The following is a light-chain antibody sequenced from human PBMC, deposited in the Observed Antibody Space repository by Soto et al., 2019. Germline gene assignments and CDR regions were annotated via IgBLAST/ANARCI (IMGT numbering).Light chain of an antibody. CDR3: QQYSSDSPTWT. J-gene: IGKJ1*01. CDR2: AAA. Sequence: DIQMTQSPSSVSASVGDRVTITCRASQGISSWLAWYQQVPGKAPKLLIYAAATLQSGVSSRFSGSYSGTEFTLTISSLQPDDFATYYCQQYSSDSPTWTFGQGTKVEIK. CDR1: QGISSW. V-gene: IGKV1D-16*01.